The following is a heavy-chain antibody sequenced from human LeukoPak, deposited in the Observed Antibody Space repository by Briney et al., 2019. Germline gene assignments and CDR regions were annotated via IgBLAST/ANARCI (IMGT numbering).Heavy chain of an antibody. J-gene: IGHJ4*02. CDR2: IRYDGSNK. V-gene: IGHV3-30*02. D-gene: IGHD6-19*01. Sequence: GGSLRLSCAASGFTFSSYGMHWVRQAPGKGLEWVAFIRYDGSNKYYADSVKGRFTISRDNSKNTLYLQMNSLRAEGTALYYCAKGRRGSGWYGWTIGYWGQGTLVTVSS. CDR1: GFTFSSYG. CDR3: AKGRRGSGWYGWTIGY.